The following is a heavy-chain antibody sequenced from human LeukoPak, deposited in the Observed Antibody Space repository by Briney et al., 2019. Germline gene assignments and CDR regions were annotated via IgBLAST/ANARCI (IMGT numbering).Heavy chain of an antibody. D-gene: IGHD4-17*01. V-gene: IGHV4-4*08. CDR1: GGSISNYY. CDR2: INHSWST. Sequence: PSETLSLTCIVSGGSISNYYWGWIRQPPGKGLEWIVSINHSWSTYYNPSLKSRVTISVDTSKNQFSLKLTSVTAADTAVYYCARAPGTTFDYWGHGNMVTVSS. CDR3: ARAPGTTFDY. J-gene: IGHJ4*01.